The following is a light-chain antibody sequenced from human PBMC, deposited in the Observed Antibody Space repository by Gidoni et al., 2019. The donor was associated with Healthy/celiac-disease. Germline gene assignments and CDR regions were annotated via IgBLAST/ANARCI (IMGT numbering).Light chain of an antibody. J-gene: IGKJ3*01. V-gene: IGKV3-20*01. CDR3: QQYGSSPFT. CDR1: QSVSSSY. Sequence: DIVLTQSPGTLSLSPGERATRTCRASQSVSSSYLALYQQKPGQAPRLLIYGATSRATDIPDRFSGSGSGTDFTLTISRLEPEDFAVYYCQQYGSSPFTFGPGTKVDIK. CDR2: GAT.